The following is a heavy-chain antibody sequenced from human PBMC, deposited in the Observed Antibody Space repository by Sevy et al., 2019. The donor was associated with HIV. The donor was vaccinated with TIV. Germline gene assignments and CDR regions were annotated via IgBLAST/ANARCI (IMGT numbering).Heavy chain of an antibody. Sequence: GGCLRLSCAASGFTFSKYSMSWVRQPPGKGLERVSTLSFGCGEINYADSVKGRFTFSRVNSKSSVYLQMNNLRPEDTAVHYCAREGCTKPHDYWGQGTLVTVSS. CDR2: LSFGCGEI. V-gene: IGHV3-23*01. CDR3: AREGCTKPHDY. J-gene: IGHJ4*02. CDR1: GFTFSKYS. D-gene: IGHD2-8*01.